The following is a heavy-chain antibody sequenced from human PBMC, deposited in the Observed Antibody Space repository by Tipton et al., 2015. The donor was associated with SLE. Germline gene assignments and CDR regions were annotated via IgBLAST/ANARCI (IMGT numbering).Heavy chain of an antibody. D-gene: IGHD3-3*01. CDR3: AKDSDFGSAGY. J-gene: IGHJ4*02. V-gene: IGHV3-21*01. CDR2: ISSSSTYI. Sequence: QLVQSGGGVVQPGGSLRLSCAASGITFSSYSMNWVRQAPGKGLEWVSSISSSSTYIYYADSVKGRFTISRDNSKNTLYLQMNSRRAEDTAGYYCAKDSDFGSAGYWGQGTLVTVSS. CDR1: GITFSSYS.